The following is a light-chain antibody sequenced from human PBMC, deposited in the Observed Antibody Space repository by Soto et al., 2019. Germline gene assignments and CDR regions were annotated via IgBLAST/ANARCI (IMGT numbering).Light chain of an antibody. Sequence: DIVMTQSRLSLPVTPGEPASISCRSSQSLLHSNGYNYLDWYLQKPGQSPQLLIYFGSNRASGVPDRFRVSGSGADFTLKISRVEAKDVGVYYCVQALQAPLTFGGGTKLEIK. CDR3: VQALQAPLT. V-gene: IGKV2-28*01. CDR2: FGS. CDR1: QSLLHSNGYNY. J-gene: IGKJ4*01.